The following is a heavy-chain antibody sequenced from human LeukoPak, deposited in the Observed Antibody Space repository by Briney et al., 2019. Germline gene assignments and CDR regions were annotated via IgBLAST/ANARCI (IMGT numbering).Heavy chain of an antibody. CDR1: GGSISSNNHY. V-gene: IGHV4-61*01. CDR2: IYYSGST. D-gene: IGHD3-22*01. CDR3: AREDRPYDSSGYYRTPLIDY. J-gene: IGHJ4*02. Sequence: SETLSLTCTVSGGSISSNNHYWGWIRQPPGKGLEWIGYIYYSGSTNYNPSLKSRVTISVDTSKNQFSLKLSSVTAADTAVYYCAREDRPYDSSGYYRTPLIDYWGQGTLVTVSS.